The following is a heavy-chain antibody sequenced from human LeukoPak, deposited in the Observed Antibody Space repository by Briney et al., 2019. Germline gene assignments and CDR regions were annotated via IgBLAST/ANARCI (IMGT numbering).Heavy chain of an antibody. CDR3: ARDLGAATDQDTDY. D-gene: IGHD5-18*01. CDR1: GGSFSGYY. J-gene: IGHJ4*02. V-gene: IGHV4-34*01. CDR2: INHSGST. Sequence: PSETLSLTCAVYGGSFSGYYWSWIRQPPGKGLEWIGGINHSGSTNYNPSLKSRVTISVDTSKNQFSLKLSSVTAADTAVYYRARDLGAATDQDTDYWGQGTLVTVSS.